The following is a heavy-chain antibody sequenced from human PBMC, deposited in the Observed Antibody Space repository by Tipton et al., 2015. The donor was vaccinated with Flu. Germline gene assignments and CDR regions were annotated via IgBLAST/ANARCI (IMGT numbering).Heavy chain of an antibody. V-gene: IGHV3-30*02. J-gene: IGHJ4*02. Sequence: GSLRLSCTASKSTFNMYAMHWVRQAPGKGLEWVSFIRYDGSKTSYADSVKGRFTISRDNSKNTLSLQMNSLRPEDTAVYYCASGGYDILIGDGYYFDSWGQGTLVTVSS. CDR1: KSTFNMYA. CDR2: IRYDGSKT. CDR3: ASGGYDILIGDGYYFDS. D-gene: IGHD3-9*01.